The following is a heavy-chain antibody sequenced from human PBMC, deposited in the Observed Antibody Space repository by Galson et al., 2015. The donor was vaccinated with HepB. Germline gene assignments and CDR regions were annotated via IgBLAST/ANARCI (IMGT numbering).Heavy chain of an antibody. CDR3: ARQWYGGLSSFDI. Sequence: SLRLSCAASGFTFSSYSMNWVRQAPGKGLEWVSSISSSSSYIYYADSVKGRFTISRDNAKNSLYLQMNSLRAEDTAVYYCARQWYGGLSSFDIWGQGTMVTVSS. CDR1: GFTFSSYS. V-gene: IGHV3-21*01. D-gene: IGHD6-19*01. CDR2: ISSSSSYI. J-gene: IGHJ3*02.